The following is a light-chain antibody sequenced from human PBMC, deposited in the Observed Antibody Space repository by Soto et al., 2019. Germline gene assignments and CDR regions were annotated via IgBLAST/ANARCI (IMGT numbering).Light chain of an antibody. Sequence: EVVMTQSPATLSVSPGERVTFSCRASQSVTTNLAWYQHKPGQSPRLLISDASTGAPGIPPRFSGSGSGTEFTLTIDRLQSADFAVYYCQQYDRWPVTFGGGTTVDIK. V-gene: IGKV3-15*01. J-gene: IGKJ4*01. CDR2: DAS. CDR1: QSVTTN. CDR3: QQYDRWPVT.